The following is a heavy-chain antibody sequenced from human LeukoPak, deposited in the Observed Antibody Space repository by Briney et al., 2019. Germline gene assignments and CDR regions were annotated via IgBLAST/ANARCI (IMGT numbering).Heavy chain of an antibody. CDR2: IIHSGRT. CDR1: GGSFSGYY. D-gene: IGHD3-16*02. J-gene: IGHJ4*02. CDR3: ARGKDYDYVWGSYRLYYFDY. Sequence: SETLSLTCGVYGGSFSGYYWTWIRQSPGMGLEWIGEIIHSGRTNYNPSLKSRVTISVDTSKNQFSLKLSSVTAADTAVYYCARGKDYDYVWGSYRLYYFDYWGQGTLVTVSS. V-gene: IGHV4-34*12.